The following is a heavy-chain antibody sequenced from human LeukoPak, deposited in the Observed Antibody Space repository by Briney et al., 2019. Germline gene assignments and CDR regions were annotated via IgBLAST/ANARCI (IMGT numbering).Heavy chain of an antibody. Sequence: PSETLSLTCTVSGGSISSYCWSWIRQPPGKGLEWIGYISYSGNTNYNPSLKSRVTISVDKSKNQFSPKLSSVTAADTAVYYCARGWLSPHYFDYWGQGTLVTVSS. J-gene: IGHJ4*02. CDR3: ARGWLSPHYFDY. CDR1: GGSISSYC. D-gene: IGHD3-22*01. V-gene: IGHV4-59*12. CDR2: ISYSGNT.